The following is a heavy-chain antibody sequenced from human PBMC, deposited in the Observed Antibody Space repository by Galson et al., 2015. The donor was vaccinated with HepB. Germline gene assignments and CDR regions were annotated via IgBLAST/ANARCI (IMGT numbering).Heavy chain of an antibody. Sequence: SLRLSCAASEFTFSSYAMSWVRQAPGKGLEWVSTISGSGGSTYYADPVKGRFTISRDNFKNTLYLQMDSLRAEDTAVYYCAKDLEEVSNWFDPWGQGTLVTVSS. V-gene: IGHV3-23*01. J-gene: IGHJ5*02. CDR2: ISGSGGST. D-gene: IGHD2-21*01. CDR1: EFTFSSYA. CDR3: AKDLEEVSNWFDP.